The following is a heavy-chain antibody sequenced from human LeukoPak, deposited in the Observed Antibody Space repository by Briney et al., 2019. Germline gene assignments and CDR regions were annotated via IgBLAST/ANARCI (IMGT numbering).Heavy chain of an antibody. V-gene: IGHV3-74*01. CDR2: INGYGSIT. Sequence: GGSLRLSCAASGFTFEAYWMHWVRQAPGKGLEWVSCINGYGSITNYADSVKGRFTISRDNSKNTLYLQMNSLRAEDTAVYYCANTVLRYFDWSPALSLPDYWGQGTLVTVSS. D-gene: IGHD3-9*01. CDR1: GFTFEAYW. CDR3: ANTVLRYFDWSPALSLPDY. J-gene: IGHJ4*02.